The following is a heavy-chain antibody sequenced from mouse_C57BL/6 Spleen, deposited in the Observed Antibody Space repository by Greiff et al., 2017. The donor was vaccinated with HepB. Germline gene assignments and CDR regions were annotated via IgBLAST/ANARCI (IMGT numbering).Heavy chain of an antibody. V-gene: IGHV5-16*01. D-gene: IGHD1-2*01. CDR2: INYDGSST. Sequence: EVMLVESEGGLVQPGSSMKLSCTASGFTFSDYYMAWVRQVPEKGLEWVANINYDGSSTYYLDSLKSRFIISRDNAKNILYLQMSSLKSEDTATYYCARETSITTGSMDYWGQGTSVTVSS. J-gene: IGHJ4*01. CDR3: ARETSITTGSMDY. CDR1: GFTFSDYY.